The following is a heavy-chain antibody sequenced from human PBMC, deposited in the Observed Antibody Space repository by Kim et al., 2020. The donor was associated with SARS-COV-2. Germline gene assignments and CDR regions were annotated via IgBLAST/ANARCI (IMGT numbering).Heavy chain of an antibody. V-gene: IGHV3-43*01. D-gene: IGHD5-18*01. J-gene: IGHJ4*02. CDR3: AKGVSYGYTGVFDY. Sequence: ADSVKGRFTISRDNSKNSLYLQMNSLRTEDTALYDCAKGVSYGYTGVFDYWGQGTLVTVSS.